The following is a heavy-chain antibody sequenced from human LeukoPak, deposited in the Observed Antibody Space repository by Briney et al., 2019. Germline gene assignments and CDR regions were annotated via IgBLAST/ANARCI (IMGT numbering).Heavy chain of an antibody. V-gene: IGHV4-4*02. Sequence: SETLSLTCVVSGGSISSGNWWSWVGQPPGKGLEWIGEIYHSGGTNYKPSLKSRVTISVDKSKNQFSLKLSSVAAADTAVYYCARMEGSAGTIDYWGQGTLVTVFS. J-gene: IGHJ4*02. CDR1: GGSISSGNW. CDR2: IYHSGGT. CDR3: ARMEGSAGTIDY. D-gene: IGHD6-13*01.